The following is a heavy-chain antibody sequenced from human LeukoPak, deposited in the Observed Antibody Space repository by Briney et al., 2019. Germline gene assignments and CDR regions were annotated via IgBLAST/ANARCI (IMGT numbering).Heavy chain of an antibody. CDR2: ISNDGSKK. Sequence: GGSLRLPCAASGFTFSSYGMHWVRQAPGKGLDWVAVISNDGSKKYYADSVKGRFTISRDNSKNTLSLQVSSLRTEDTAVYYCAKDRYSYAFEYSDSWGQGTLVTVSS. CDR3: AKDRYSYAFEYSDS. D-gene: IGHD5-18*01. J-gene: IGHJ4*02. V-gene: IGHV3-30*18. CDR1: GFTFSSYG.